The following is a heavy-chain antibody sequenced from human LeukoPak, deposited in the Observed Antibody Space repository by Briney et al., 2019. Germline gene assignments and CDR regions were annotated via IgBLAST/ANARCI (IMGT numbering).Heavy chain of an antibody. CDR2: IYYSGST. CDR3: ARKLSSGTETGLDY. Sequence: PSQTLSLTCTVSGGSISSGGSYWSWIRQHPGKGLEWIGYIYYSGSTYYNPSLKSRVTISVDTSKNQFSLKLSSVTAADTAVYYCARKLSSGTETGLDYWGQGTLVTVSS. V-gene: IGHV4-31*03. D-gene: IGHD3-10*01. J-gene: IGHJ4*02. CDR1: GGSISSGGSY.